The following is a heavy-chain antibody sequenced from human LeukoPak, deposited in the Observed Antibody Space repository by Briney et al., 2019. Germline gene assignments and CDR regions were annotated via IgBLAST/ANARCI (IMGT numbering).Heavy chain of an antibody. CDR3: ARDCSTSRPYGMDF. J-gene: IGHJ6*02. Sequence: SETLSLTCTVSGVSISSYYWGWIRQPAGKGLEWIGRMSASGSTNYNPSLKSRVTMSVDTSRNQFSLKLSSVTAADTAVYYCARDCSTSRPYGMDFWGQGTTVTVSS. V-gene: IGHV4-4*07. CDR2: MSASGST. D-gene: IGHD2-2*01. CDR1: GVSISSYY.